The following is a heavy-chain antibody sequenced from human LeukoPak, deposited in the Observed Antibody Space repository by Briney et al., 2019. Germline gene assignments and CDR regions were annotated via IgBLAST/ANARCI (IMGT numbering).Heavy chain of an antibody. V-gene: IGHV1-2*02. D-gene: IGHD3-10*01. CDR2: VNPNSGGT. CDR3: ARDRGVFTSGYYYYYMDV. CDR1: GYTFTGNC. Sequence: ASVKVSCKASGYTFTGNCIHWVRQAPGQGLEWMGWVNPNSGGTSFAQKFQGRVTMTRDTSISTAYMELSSLRSDDTAVYYCARDRGVFTSGYYYYYMDVWGKGTTVAVSS. J-gene: IGHJ6*03.